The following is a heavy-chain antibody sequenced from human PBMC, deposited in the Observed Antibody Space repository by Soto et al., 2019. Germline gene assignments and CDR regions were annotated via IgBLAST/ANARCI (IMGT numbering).Heavy chain of an antibody. D-gene: IGHD1-26*01. CDR1: GGTFSSYA. V-gene: IGHV1-69*13. Sequence: WASVKVSCKASGGTFSSYAISWVRQAPGQGLEWMGGIIPIFGTANYAQKFQGRVTITADESTSTAYMELSSLRSEDTAVYYCARYGVVGRGMDVWGQGTTVTVSS. CDR2: IIPIFGTA. CDR3: ARYGVVGRGMDV. J-gene: IGHJ6*02.